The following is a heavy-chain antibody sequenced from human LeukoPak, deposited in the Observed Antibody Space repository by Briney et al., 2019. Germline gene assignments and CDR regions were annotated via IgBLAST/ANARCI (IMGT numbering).Heavy chain of an antibody. D-gene: IGHD1-1*01. J-gene: IGHJ4*02. CDR1: GDSISNYY. CDR2: IYSGGSGST. V-gene: IGHV4-4*07. CDR3: AGRTGHNPLDQ. Sequence: NPSETLLLTCSVSGDSISNYYGTWIRQPAGKGLEWIGRIYSGGSGSTNYNPSLKSRVSLSVDTSKNQFSLNLMSVTAADTAVYYCAGRTGHNPLDQWGQGILVTVSS.